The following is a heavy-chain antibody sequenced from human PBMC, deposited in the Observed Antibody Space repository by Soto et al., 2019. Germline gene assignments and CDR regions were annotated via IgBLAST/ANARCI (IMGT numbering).Heavy chain of an antibody. V-gene: IGHV1-69*12. Sequence: QVQLVQSGAEVKKPWSSVKDSCKASGGTFSSYAISWVRQAPGQGLEWMGGIIPIFGTANYAQKFQGRVTSTADESTSTAYRELSSMRSEDTAVYYCRRHVPAAGYYDGMDCWGQGSKVTVYS. J-gene: IGHJ6*02. CDR1: GGTFSSYA. CDR2: IIPIFGTA. D-gene: IGHD2-2*01. CDR3: RRHVPAAGYYDGMDC.